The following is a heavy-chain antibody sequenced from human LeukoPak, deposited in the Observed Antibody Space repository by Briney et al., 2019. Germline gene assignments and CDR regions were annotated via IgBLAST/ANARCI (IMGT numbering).Heavy chain of an antibody. Sequence: PGGSLRLSCAASGFTFDDYAMHWVRQAPGKGLEWVSGISWNSGSIGYADSVKGRFTTSRDNAKNSLYLQMNSPRAEDTALYYCAKDKYSSGWYGYFDYWGQGTLVTVSS. V-gene: IGHV3-9*01. J-gene: IGHJ4*02. CDR2: ISWNSGSI. D-gene: IGHD6-19*01. CDR1: GFTFDDYA. CDR3: AKDKYSSGWYGYFDY.